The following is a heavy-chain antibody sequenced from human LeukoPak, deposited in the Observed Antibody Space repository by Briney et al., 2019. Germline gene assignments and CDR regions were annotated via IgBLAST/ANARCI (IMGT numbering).Heavy chain of an antibody. J-gene: IGHJ6*02. CDR2: VSAYSGDT. V-gene: IGHV1-18*01. CDR3: ARVWYDSGNHLYFYYGLDV. CDR1: GYTFTTYG. Sequence: ASVKVSCKASGYTFTTYGITWVRQAPGQGLEWMGWVSAYSGDTDYAQSLQGRVTMTTDTSTSTAYMELTTLRSDDTAVYYCARVWYDSGNHLYFYYGLDVWGQGTTVTVS. D-gene: IGHD3-22*01.